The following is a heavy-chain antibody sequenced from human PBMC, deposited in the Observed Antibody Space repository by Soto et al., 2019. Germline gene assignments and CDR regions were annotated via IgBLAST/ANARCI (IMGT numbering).Heavy chain of an antibody. D-gene: IGHD4-17*01. Sequence: SETLSLTCTVSGGSISSVGYYWGWIRQPPGKGLEWIGTIYYSGTTYYNPSLKSRVTISVDTSKNQFSLKLSSATAADTAVYYCARRPPTVTTYYFDYWGHGTLVTVSS. CDR3: ARRPPTVTTYYFDY. J-gene: IGHJ4*01. CDR2: IYYSGTT. CDR1: GGSISSVGYY. V-gene: IGHV4-39*01.